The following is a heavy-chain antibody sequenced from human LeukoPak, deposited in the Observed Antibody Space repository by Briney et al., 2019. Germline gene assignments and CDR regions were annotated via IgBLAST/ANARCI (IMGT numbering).Heavy chain of an antibody. CDR1: GFTVITND. Sequence: GGSLRLSCAASGFTVITNDMTWVRQAPGKGLEWISFISSGANSIYYADSVKGRFTISRDNAKNSLYLQMNSLRVDDTAVYYCVRRGSRSYWGQGTLVTVSS. CDR3: VRRGSRSY. D-gene: IGHD3-16*02. V-gene: IGHV3-11*01. CDR2: ISSGANSI. J-gene: IGHJ4*02.